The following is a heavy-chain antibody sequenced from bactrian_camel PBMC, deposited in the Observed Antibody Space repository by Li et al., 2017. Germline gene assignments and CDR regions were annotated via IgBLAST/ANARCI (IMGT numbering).Heavy chain of an antibody. J-gene: IGHJ4*01. CDR1: GFTFSNSR. CDR2: ISWSGDKQ. V-gene: IGHV3S40*01. D-gene: IGHD2*01. Sequence: DVQLVESGGGLVQPGGSLRLSCAASGFTFSNSRMSWVRQAPGKGLEWVSDISWSGDKQTYAESEKGRFTISRDNATNTVYLQMNSLKPEDTAVYYCVSLVGRPLVHQGTQVTVS.